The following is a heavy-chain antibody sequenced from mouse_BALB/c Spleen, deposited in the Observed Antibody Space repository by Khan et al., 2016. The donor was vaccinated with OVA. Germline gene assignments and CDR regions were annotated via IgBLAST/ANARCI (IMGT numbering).Heavy chain of an antibody. D-gene: IGHD4-1*01. CDR3: ADHLTGSFAY. V-gene: IGHV5-6*01. Sequence: EVMLVESGGDLVKPGGPLKLSCAASGFTFSSYSMSWVRQTPDKRLEWVASISSGGDYTYYPDSVKGRFTISRDNAKNTLYLQMSDLKSEDTAMYYCADHLTGSFAYLGQGTLVTVSA. J-gene: IGHJ3*01. CDR2: ISSGGDYT. CDR1: GFTFSSYS.